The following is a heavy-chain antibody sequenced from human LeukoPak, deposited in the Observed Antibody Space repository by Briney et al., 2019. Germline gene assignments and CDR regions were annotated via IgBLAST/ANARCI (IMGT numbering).Heavy chain of an antibody. CDR3: ARFYGGSAFDI. Sequence: GGSLRLSCAASGFTFSAYWMHWARQAPGKGLVWVSRINSDGFSITYADSVKGRFTISRDNAKNTLYLHMNSLRGEDTAVYYCARFYGGSAFDIWGQGTMVTVSS. CDR1: GFTFSAYW. D-gene: IGHD3-16*01. CDR2: INSDGFSI. J-gene: IGHJ3*02. V-gene: IGHV3-74*01.